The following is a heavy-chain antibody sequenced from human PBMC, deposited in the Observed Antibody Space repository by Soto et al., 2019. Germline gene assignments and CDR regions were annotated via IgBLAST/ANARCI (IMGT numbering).Heavy chain of an antibody. J-gene: IGHJ4*02. V-gene: IGHV1-8*01. D-gene: IGHD3-9*01. CDR3: ARSVTYYDILTGYHTTYYFDS. CDR1: GYTFTSYD. Sequence: QVQLVQSGAEVKKPGASVKVSCKASGYTFTSYDINWVRQATGQGLEWMGWMNPNSGNTGYAQKFQGRVTMTRNTSISTAYMELRSLRSEDTAVYYCARSVTYYDILTGYHTTYYFDSWGQGTLVTVSS. CDR2: MNPNSGNT.